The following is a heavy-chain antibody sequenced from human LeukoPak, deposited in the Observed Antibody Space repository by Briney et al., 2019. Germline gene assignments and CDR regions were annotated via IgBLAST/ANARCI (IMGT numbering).Heavy chain of an antibody. D-gene: IGHD3-3*01. CDR3: ARDNDFWSGYYSFDF. V-gene: IGHV4-4*02. CDR1: GGSISSSNW. CDR2: IYYSGST. J-gene: IGHJ4*02. Sequence: PSGTLFLTCAVSGGSISSSNWWSWVRQPPGKGLEWIGYIYYSGSTSYNPSLQSRVTISIDTSKNQFSLKLSSVTAADTAVYYCARDNDFWSGYYSFDFWGRGTLVTVSS.